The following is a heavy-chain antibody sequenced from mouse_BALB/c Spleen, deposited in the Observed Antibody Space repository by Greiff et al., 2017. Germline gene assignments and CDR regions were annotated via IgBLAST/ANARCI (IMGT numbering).Heavy chain of an antibody. CDR1: GFTFSSYT. D-gene: IGHD1-1*01. CDR2: ISNGGGST. V-gene: IGHV5-12-2*01. Sequence: EVMLVESGGGLVQPGGSLKLSCAASGFTFSSYTMSWVRQTPEKRLEWVAYISNGGGSTYYPDTVKGRFTISRDNAKNTLYLQMISLKSEDTAMYYCARHPLHYGSSLAWFAYWGQGTLVTVSA. J-gene: IGHJ3*01. CDR3: ARHPLHYGSSLAWFAY.